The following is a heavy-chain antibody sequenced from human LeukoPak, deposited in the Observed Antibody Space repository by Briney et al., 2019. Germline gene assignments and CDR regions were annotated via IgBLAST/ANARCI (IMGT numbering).Heavy chain of an antibody. Sequence: PGGSLRLSCVASGFTFSKYDVHWVRQAPGKGLEWVAVIAYDGNNKIYADSVKGRFTISRDNSKNTLYLQMNSLRAEDTAVYYCARGGSYLSAFDIWGQGTMVTVSS. D-gene: IGHD1-26*01. CDR3: ARGGSYLSAFDI. J-gene: IGHJ3*02. V-gene: IGHV3-30*07. CDR2: IAYDGNNK. CDR1: GFTFSKYD.